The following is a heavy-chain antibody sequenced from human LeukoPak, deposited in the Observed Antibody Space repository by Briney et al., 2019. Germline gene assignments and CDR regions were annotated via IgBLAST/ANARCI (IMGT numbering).Heavy chain of an antibody. J-gene: IGHJ4*02. CDR2: IWPDGTNQ. CDR1: GFTFSHYG. V-gene: IGHV3-33*01. CDR3: ARDAQRGFDYSNSLEY. D-gene: IGHD4-11*01. Sequence: SGGSLRLSCAAAGFTFSHYGMHWVRQAPGKGLEWVAVIWPDGTNQYYGDSVKGRFTISRDDSGNTVYLQMNSLRPEDTGVYYCARDAQRGFDYSNSLEYWGQGTPVTVST.